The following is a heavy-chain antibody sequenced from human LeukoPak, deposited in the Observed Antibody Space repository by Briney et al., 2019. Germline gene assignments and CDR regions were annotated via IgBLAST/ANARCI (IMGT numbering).Heavy chain of an antibody. CDR3: ARDSPGVLMVYAPHFDY. CDR2: ISSSGSTI. D-gene: IGHD2-8*01. CDR1: GFTFSSYS. J-gene: IGHJ4*02. V-gene: IGHV3-48*04. Sequence: GGSLRLSCAASGFTFSSYSMNWVRQVPGKGLEWVSYISSSGSTIYYADSVKGRFTISRDNAKNSLYLQMNSLRAEDTAVYYCARDSPGVLMVYAPHFDYWGQGTLVTVSS.